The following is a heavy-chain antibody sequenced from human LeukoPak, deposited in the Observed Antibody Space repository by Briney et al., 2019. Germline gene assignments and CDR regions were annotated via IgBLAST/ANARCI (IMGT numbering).Heavy chain of an antibody. D-gene: IGHD6-19*01. CDR3: ARVYSSGWPSDY. V-gene: IGHV3-53*01. CDR2: IYSGGST. CDR1: GFTVSSNY. Sequence: GGSLRLSCAASGFTVSSNYMSWVRQAPGKGLEWVSAIYSGGSTYYADSVKGRFTISRDNSKNTLYLQMNSLRAEDTAVYYCARVYSSGWPSDYWGQGTLVTVSS. J-gene: IGHJ4*02.